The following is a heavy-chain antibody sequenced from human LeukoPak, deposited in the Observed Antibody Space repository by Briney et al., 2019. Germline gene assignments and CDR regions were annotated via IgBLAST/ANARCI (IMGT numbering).Heavy chain of an antibody. CDR1: GYTFTSYG. CDR3: ARAHCSSTSCSLYNWFDP. D-gene: IGHD2-2*01. Sequence: ASVKVSCKASGYTFTSYGISWVRQAPGQGLEWMGGIIPIFGTANYAQKFQGRVTITADESTSTAYMELSSLRSEDTAVYYCARAHCSSTSCSLYNWFDPWGQGTLVTVSS. J-gene: IGHJ5*02. V-gene: IGHV1-69*13. CDR2: IIPIFGTA.